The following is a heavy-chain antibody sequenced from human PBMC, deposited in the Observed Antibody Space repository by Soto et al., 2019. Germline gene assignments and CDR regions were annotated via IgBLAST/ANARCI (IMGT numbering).Heavy chain of an antibody. CDR1: GGSVNGYY. V-gene: IGHV4-34*01. CDR3: ATRITVFGLLIPPFDP. J-gene: IGHJ5*02. Sequence: TSETLSLTCAVYGGSVNGYYWNWIRQPPGKGLEWIGEINHTGGTHYNPSLKSRVTMSVDASKNQFSLRLSSVTAADTAIYYCATRITVFGLLIPPFDPWGQGTQVTVSS. D-gene: IGHD3-3*01. CDR2: INHTGGT.